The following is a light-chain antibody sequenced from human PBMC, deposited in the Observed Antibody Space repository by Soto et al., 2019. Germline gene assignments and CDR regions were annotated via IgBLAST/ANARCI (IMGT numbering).Light chain of an antibody. J-gene: IGKJ2*01. Sequence: EIVMTQSPATLSVSPGERATLSCRASQSVSNNLAWYQQKPGQAPRLLIEGASTRATGIPARFSGGRSGTECILSISSLQSEDFAVYYCQQYNNWPPTFGQGTKLEIK. CDR1: QSVSNN. CDR3: QQYNNWPPT. V-gene: IGKV3D-15*01. CDR2: GAS.